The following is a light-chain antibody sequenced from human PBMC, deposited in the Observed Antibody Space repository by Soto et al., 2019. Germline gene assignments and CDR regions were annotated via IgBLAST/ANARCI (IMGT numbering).Light chain of an antibody. CDR1: QSISSY. J-gene: IGKJ1*01. CDR2: AAS. Sequence: EIQITQKKSSLSASVGDRVTITCRASQSISSYLNWYQQKPGKAPKLLIYAASSLQSGVPSRFSGSGSGTDFTLTISSLQPEDFATYYCQQSYSTPPTFGQGTNV. V-gene: IGKV1-39*01. CDR3: QQSYSTPPT.